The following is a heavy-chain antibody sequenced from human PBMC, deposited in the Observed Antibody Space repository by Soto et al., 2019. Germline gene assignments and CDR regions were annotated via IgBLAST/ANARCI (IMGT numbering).Heavy chain of an antibody. CDR3: ARHDCISSSCYYYYYYGMDV. CDR2: IIPIFDTA. J-gene: IGHJ6*02. Sequence: QVQLVQAGAEVKKPGSSVKVSCKASGGTFSSYAISWVRQAPGQGLEWMGGIIPIFDTANYAQKFQGRVTITADESTSIAYMELSSLRSEDTAVYYCARHDCISSSCYYYYYYGMDVWGQGTTGTVSS. D-gene: IGHD2-15*01. V-gene: IGHV1-69*12. CDR1: GGTFSSYA.